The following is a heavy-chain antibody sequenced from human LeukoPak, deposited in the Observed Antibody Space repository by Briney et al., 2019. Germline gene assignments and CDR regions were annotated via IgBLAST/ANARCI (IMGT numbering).Heavy chain of an antibody. CDR1: GGSISSYY. V-gene: IGHV4-59*01. D-gene: IGHD3-10*01. CDR3: ARGREDYYGSGSVPQFDY. CDR2: IYYSGST. J-gene: IGHJ4*02. Sequence: SETLSLTCTVSGGSISSYYWSWIRQPPGKGLEWIGYIYYSGSTNYNPSLKSRVTISVDTSKNQFSLKLSSVTAADTAVYYCARGREDYYGSGSVPQFDYWGQGTLVTVSS.